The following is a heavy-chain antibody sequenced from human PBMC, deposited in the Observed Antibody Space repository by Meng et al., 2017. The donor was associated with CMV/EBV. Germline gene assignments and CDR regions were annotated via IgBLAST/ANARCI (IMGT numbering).Heavy chain of an antibody. V-gene: IGHV3-30*02. CDR3: ARARIFHIGWFDP. CDR2: IRYDGSNK. J-gene: IGHJ5*02. D-gene: IGHD2-15*01. Sequence: GGSLRLSCAASGFTFSSYGMHWVRQAPGKGLEWVAFIRYDGSNKYYADSVKGRFTISRDNSKNTLYLQMNSLRAEDTALYYCARARIFHIGWFDPWGQGTLVTVSS. CDR1: GFTFSSYG.